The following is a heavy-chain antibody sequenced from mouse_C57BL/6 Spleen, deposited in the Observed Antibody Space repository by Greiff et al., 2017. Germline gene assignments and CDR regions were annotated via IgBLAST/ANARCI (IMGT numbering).Heavy chain of an antibody. CDR3: ARHEGCSNYEGFFAY. CDR2: FYPGSGSI. J-gene: IGHJ3*01. D-gene: IGHD2-5*01. CDR1: GYTFTEYT. V-gene: IGHV1-62-2*01. Sequence: QVQLKESGAELVKPGASVKLSCKASGYTFTEYTIHWVKQRSGQGLEWIGWFYPGSGSIKYNEKFKDKATLTADKSSSKVYMELRRLTSEDSAVYYCARHEGCSNYEGFFAYWGQGTLVTVSA.